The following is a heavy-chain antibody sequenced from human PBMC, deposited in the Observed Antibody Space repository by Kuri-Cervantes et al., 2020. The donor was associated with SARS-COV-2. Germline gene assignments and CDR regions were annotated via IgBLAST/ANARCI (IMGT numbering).Heavy chain of an antibody. CDR2: IHSTGST. Sequence: SETLSLTCTVSGGSISSSTYYWGWIRQSPGKGLEWIGRIHSTGSTYYNPSLKSRVTLSVDTSNNQFSLKLTSVTAADTAVYYCATMLTRGFDPWGQGTLVTVSS. CDR1: GGSISSSTYY. J-gene: IGHJ5*02. V-gene: IGHV4-39*01. CDR3: ATMLTRGFDP. D-gene: IGHD3-16*01.